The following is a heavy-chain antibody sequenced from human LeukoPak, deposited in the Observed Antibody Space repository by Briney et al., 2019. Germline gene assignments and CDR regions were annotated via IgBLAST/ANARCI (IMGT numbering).Heavy chain of an antibody. CDR1: GCTFISYA. D-gene: IGHD2-2*03. V-gene: IGHV1-69*05. J-gene: IGHJ3*02. Sequence: ASVNVSCKASGCTFISYAISWVRQAPGQGLEWMGGIIPIFGTANYAQKFQGRVTITTDESTSTAYMELSSLRSEDTAVYYCARLFGYCSSTSCSDAFDIWGQGTMVTVSS. CDR3: ARLFGYCSSTSCSDAFDI. CDR2: IIPIFGTA.